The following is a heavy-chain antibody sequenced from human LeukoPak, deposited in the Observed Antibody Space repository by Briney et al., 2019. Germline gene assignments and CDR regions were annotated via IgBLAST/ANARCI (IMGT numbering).Heavy chain of an antibody. Sequence: SETLSLTCTVSGGSLSSSSYYWGWIRQPPEKGLEWIGTIYYSGSTYYNPSLKSRVTISVDTSKNQFSLKLSSVTAADTAVYYCARSRDGYNIDYWGQGTLVTVSS. J-gene: IGHJ4*02. CDR2: IYYSGST. D-gene: IGHD5-24*01. V-gene: IGHV4-39*01. CDR1: GGSLSSSSYY. CDR3: ARSRDGYNIDY.